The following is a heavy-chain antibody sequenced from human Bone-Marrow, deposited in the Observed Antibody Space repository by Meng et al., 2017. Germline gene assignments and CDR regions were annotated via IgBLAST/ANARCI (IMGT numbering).Heavy chain of an antibody. CDR3: VYFWSGYFT. Sequence: QVQLQESGPGLVKPSQTLSLTCTVSGGSISSNDYYWSWFRQSPGKGLEWIGGSDHFGNTIYNPSLKGRLTISVDTSKNQISLRLSSVIAADTAVYYCVYFWSGYFTSGQGTLVTVSS. V-gene: IGHV4-30-4*01. J-gene: IGHJ5*02. CDR2: SDHFGNT. CDR1: GGSISSNDYY. D-gene: IGHD3-3*01.